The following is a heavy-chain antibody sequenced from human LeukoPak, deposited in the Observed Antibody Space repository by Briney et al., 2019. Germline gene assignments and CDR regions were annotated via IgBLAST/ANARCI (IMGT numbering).Heavy chain of an antibody. CDR3: ARHGGYSSPYLH. Sequence: SETLSLTCTVSGGSISSYYWSWIRQPPGKGLEWIGYIYYSGSTNYNPSLKSRVTISVDTSKNQFSLKLSSVTATDTAVYYCARHGGYSSPYLHWGQGTLVTVSS. J-gene: IGHJ1*01. D-gene: IGHD6-13*01. V-gene: IGHV4-59*08. CDR2: IYYSGST. CDR1: GGSISSYY.